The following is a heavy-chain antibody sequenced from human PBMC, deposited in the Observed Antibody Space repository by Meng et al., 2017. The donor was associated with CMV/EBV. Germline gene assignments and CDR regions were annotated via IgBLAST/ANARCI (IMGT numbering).Heavy chain of an antibody. V-gene: IGHV3-15*01. D-gene: IGHD3-3*01. J-gene: IGHJ6*02. Sequence: GESLKISCAASGFTFSNAWMSWVRQAPGKGLEWAGRIKSKTDGGTTDYAAPVKGRFTISRDDSKNTLYLQMNSLRAEDTAVYYCAKDGLLRFLEWLYLTGTTSGMDVWGQGTTVTVSS. CDR2: IKSKTDGGTT. CDR1: GFTFSNAW. CDR3: AKDGLLRFLEWLYLTGTTSGMDV.